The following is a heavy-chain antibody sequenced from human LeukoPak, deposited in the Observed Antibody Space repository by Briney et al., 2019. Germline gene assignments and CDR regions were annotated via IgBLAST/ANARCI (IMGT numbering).Heavy chain of an antibody. CDR1: GFPFSTYW. Sequence: GGSLRLSCAASGFPFSTYWMTWVRQAPGKGLEWVANIKQDGSKTYYVDSVKGRFTISRDNAKNSLYLQMNSLRAGDTAVYYCAACYGMDVWGQGTTVTVSS. J-gene: IGHJ6*02. CDR2: IKQDGSKT. CDR3: AACYGMDV. V-gene: IGHV3-7*01.